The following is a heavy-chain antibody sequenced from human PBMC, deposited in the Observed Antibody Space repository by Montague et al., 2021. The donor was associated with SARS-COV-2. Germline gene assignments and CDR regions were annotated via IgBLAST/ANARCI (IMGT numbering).Heavy chain of an antibody. J-gene: IGHJ3*02. CDR2: ISSSGSTI. Sequence: SLRLSCAASGFPFSSYEMNWVRQAPGKGLEWVSYISSSGSTIYYADSVKGRFTISRDNAKNSLYLQMNSLRAEDTAVYYCASNVLRYFDWLFPADAFDIWGQGTMVTVSS. D-gene: IGHD3-9*01. CDR1: GFPFSSYE. CDR3: ASNVLRYFDWLFPADAFDI. V-gene: IGHV3-48*03.